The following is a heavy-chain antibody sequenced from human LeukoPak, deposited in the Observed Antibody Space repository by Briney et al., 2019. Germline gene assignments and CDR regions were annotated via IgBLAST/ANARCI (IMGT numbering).Heavy chain of an antibody. CDR2: IYHSGST. CDR3: ARPGYGGNSPFDH. V-gene: IGHV4-38-2*01. CDR1: GYSISSGYY. Sequence: KPSETLSLTCAVSGYSISSGYYWGWIRQPPGKGLEWIGSIYHSGSTYYNPSLKSRVTISVDTSKNQFSLKLSSVTAADTAVYYCARPGYGGNSPFDHWGQGTLVTVSS. J-gene: IGHJ4*02. D-gene: IGHD4-23*01.